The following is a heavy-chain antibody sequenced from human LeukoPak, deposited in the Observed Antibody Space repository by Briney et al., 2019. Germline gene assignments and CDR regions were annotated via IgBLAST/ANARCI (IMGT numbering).Heavy chain of an antibody. D-gene: IGHD3-10*01. CDR1: GGSISTDNCY. Sequence: SSETLSLTCTVSGGSISTDNCYWGWIRQPPGKGLEWIGSIYYNGNTYYNPSLKSRVTISVDTSKNQFSLKVNSVTAADTAVYYCARVVAGFKAPFDYWGQGTLVTVSS. CDR2: IYYNGNT. CDR3: ARVVAGFKAPFDY. J-gene: IGHJ4*02. V-gene: IGHV4-39*07.